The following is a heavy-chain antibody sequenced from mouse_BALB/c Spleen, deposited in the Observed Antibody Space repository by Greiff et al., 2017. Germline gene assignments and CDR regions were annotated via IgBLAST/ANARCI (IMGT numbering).Heavy chain of an antibody. CDR1: GFSLTRYG. V-gene: IGHV2-9*02. D-gene: IGHD3-1*01. CDR2: IWAGGST. CDR3: AREGTRATFWFAY. Sequence: VKLQESGPGLVAPSQSLSITCTVSGFSLTRYGVHWVRQPPGKGLEWLGVIWAGGSTNYNSALMSRLSISKDNSKSQVFLKMNSLQTDDTAMYYCAREGTRATFWFAYWGQGTLVTVSA. J-gene: IGHJ3*01.